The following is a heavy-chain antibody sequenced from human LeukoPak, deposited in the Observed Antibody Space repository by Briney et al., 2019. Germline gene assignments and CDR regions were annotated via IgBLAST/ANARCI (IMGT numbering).Heavy chain of an antibody. D-gene: IGHD3-22*01. CDR3: ASWNYYDSSGKPNYYYYGMDV. J-gene: IGHJ6*02. Sequence: GGSLRLSCAASGFTFSSYSMNWVRQAPGKGLEWVSSISSSSSYIYYADSVKGRFTISRDNAKNSLYLQMNSLRAEDTAVYYCASWNYYDSSGKPNYYYYGMDVWGQGTTVTVSS. CDR1: GFTFSSYS. CDR2: ISSSSSYI. V-gene: IGHV3-21*01.